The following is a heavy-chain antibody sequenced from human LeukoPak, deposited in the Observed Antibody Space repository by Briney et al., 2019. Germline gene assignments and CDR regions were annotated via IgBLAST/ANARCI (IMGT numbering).Heavy chain of an antibody. V-gene: IGHV3-48*04. CDR3: ARGSGSYFDGSGYYHDY. Sequence: GGSLRLSCAASGFTFSSYSMNWVRQAPGKGLEWVSYISSTSSTIFYADSVKGRFTTSRDNAKNSLYLQMNSLRADDTAVYYCARGSGSYFDGSGYYHDYWGQGTLVTVSS. CDR1: GFTFSSYS. CDR2: ISSTSSTI. D-gene: IGHD3-22*01. J-gene: IGHJ4*02.